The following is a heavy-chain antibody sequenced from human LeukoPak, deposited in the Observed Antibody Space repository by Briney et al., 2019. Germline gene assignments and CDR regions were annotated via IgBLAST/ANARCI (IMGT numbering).Heavy chain of an antibody. V-gene: IGHV5-51*01. CDR2: IYPGDSDT. D-gene: IGHD3-10*01. J-gene: IGHJ5*02. CDR3: ARSRMVRGVTNWFDP. Sequence: GESLKISCKGSGYSFTSYWIGWVRQMPGKGLEWMGIIYPGDSDTRYSPSFQGQVTISADKSISTAYLQWSSLKASDTAMYYCARSRMVRGVTNWFDPWGQGILVTVSS. CDR1: GYSFTSYW.